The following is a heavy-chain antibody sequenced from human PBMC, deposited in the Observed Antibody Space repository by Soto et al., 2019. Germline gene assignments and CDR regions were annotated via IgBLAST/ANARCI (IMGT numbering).Heavy chain of an antibody. CDR3: MLGSGWKDFDY. CDR1: GGSISCYY. D-gene: IGHD3-22*01. J-gene: IGHJ4*02. V-gene: IGHV4-34*01. CDR2: INHSGST. Sequence: PSETLSVTCAVDGGSISCYYLSWIRQPPGKGLEWIGEINHSGSTNYNPSLKSRVTISVDTSKNQFSLKLSSVTAADTAVYYCMLGSGWKDFDYWGQGTLVTVSS.